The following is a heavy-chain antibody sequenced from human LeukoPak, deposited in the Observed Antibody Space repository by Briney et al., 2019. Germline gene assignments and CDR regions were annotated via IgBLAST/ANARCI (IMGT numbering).Heavy chain of an antibody. V-gene: IGHV4-39*01. CDR1: GGSISSSSYY. D-gene: IGHD3/OR15-3a*01. Sequence: SETLSLTCTVSGGSISSSSYYWGWIRQPPGKGLEWIGSIYYSGSTYYNPSLKSRVTISVDTSKNQFSLKLSSVTAADTAVYYCARALDWLLYSWDSEDNFDYWGQGTLVTVSS. J-gene: IGHJ4*02. CDR3: ARALDWLLYSWDSEDNFDY. CDR2: IYYSGST.